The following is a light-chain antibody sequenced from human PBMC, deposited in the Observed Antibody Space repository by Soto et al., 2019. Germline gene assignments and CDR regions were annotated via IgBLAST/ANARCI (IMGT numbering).Light chain of an antibody. J-gene: IGKJ1*01. CDR1: QSVSSN. V-gene: IGKV3-15*01. CDR2: GAS. Sequence: EIVMTQSPATLSVSPGERATLSCRASQSVSSNLAWYQQKPGQAPRLLIYGASTRATGIPARFRGSGSGTEFTLTISGLQSEDFAVYYCQQYNNWPVAFGQGTKVEIK. CDR3: QQYNNWPVA.